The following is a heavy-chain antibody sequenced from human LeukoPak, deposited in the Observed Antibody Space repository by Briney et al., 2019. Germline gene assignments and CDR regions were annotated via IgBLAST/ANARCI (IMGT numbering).Heavy chain of an antibody. J-gene: IGHJ4*02. D-gene: IGHD3-22*01. CDR2: IRTKPNSYAT. CDR3: TRYYHDASGYDS. CDR1: GFTFSGSP. V-gene: IGHV3-73*01. Sequence: GGSLRLSCAASGFTFSGSPIHWVRQASGKGLEWVGRIRTKPNSYATAYAASVKGRFTVSRDDSKNMAYLQMDSLKTEDTAVYYCTRYYHDASGYDSWGQGTLVTVSS.